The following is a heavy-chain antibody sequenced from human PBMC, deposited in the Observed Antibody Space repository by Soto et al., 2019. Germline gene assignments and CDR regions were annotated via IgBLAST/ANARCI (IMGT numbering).Heavy chain of an antibody. V-gene: IGHV3-23*01. Sequence: PGGSLRLSCAASGFTFSSYAMSWVRQAPGKGLEWVSAISGSGGSTYYADSVKGRFTISRDNSKNTLYLQMNSLRAEDTAVYYCAMWGYYGSVPKLPVPDYWGEGTLVTVSS. CDR3: AMWGYYGSVPKLPVPDY. CDR1: GFTFSSYA. CDR2: ISGSGGST. J-gene: IGHJ4*02. D-gene: IGHD3-10*01.